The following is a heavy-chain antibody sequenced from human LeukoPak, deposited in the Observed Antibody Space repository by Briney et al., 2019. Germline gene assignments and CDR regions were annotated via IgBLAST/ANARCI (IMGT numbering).Heavy chain of an antibody. CDR1: GGTFTSYA. J-gene: IGHJ4*02. CDR3: ARAGYSSGWYRCFDY. Sequence: ASVKVSCKASGGTFTSYAISWVRQAPGQGLEWMRGIIPIFGTANYAQKFQGRVTITADESTSTAYMELSSLRSEDTAVYYCARAGYSSGWYRCFDYWGQGTLVTVSS. CDR2: IIPIFGTA. D-gene: IGHD6-19*01. V-gene: IGHV1-69*13.